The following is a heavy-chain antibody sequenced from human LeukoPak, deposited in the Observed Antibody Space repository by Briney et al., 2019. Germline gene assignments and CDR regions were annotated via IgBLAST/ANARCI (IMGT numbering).Heavy chain of an antibody. D-gene: IGHD3-22*01. CDR3: AREASYYDSSGYWADAFDI. Sequence: PGGSLRLSCAASGFTFSSYWMSWVRQAPGKGLEWVANIKQDGSEKYYVDSVKGRFTISRDNAKNSLYLQMNSLRAEDTAVYYCAREASYYDSSGYWADAFDIWGQGTMVTVSS. CDR1: GFTFSSYW. V-gene: IGHV3-7*01. J-gene: IGHJ3*02. CDR2: IKQDGSEK.